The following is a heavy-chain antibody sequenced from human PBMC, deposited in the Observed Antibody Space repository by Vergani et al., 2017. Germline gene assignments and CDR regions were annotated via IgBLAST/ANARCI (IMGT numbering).Heavy chain of an antibody. Sequence: QVQLVESAGGVVQPGGSLRLSCAASGFTFSNFGMHWIRQAPGKGLEWLAYIGKDGINTRYRDAVKGRFTVSRDNSKITLYLQMNSLRAEDTAVYYCAKDPSSPTVTSDYYYYYGMDVWGQGTTVTVSS. V-gene: IGHV3-30*02. J-gene: IGHJ6*02. D-gene: IGHD4-11*01. CDR2: IGKDGINT. CDR1: GFTFSNFG. CDR3: AKDPSSPTVTSDYYYYYGMDV.